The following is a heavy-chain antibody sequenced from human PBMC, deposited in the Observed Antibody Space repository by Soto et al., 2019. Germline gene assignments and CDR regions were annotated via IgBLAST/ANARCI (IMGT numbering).Heavy chain of an antibody. Sequence: PGGSLRLSCAASGFTFSDHYMDWVRQAPGKWLEWIGRIRDKANSYTTEYAASVKGRFSVSRDDSESSLYLQMNSLKTDDTATYYCARGSSSSRSFYYYGLDVWGXGTTVNVSS. J-gene: IGHJ6*02. V-gene: IGHV3-72*01. CDR3: ARGSSSSRSFYYYGLDV. CDR2: IRDKANSYTT. CDR1: GFTFSDHY. D-gene: IGHD6-6*01.